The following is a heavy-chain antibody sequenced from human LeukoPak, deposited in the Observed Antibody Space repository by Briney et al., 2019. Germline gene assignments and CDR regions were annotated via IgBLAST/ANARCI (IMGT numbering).Heavy chain of an antibody. CDR1: GGSISSSSYY. D-gene: IGHD3-22*01. CDR2: IYYSGST. CDR3: ARVGHYYDSSGYYPTPHWYFDL. J-gene: IGHJ2*01. Sequence: SETLSLTCTVSGGSISSSSYYWGWIRQPPGKGLEWIGSIYYSGSTYYNPSLKSRVTISVDTSKNQFSLKLSSVTAADTAVYYCARVGHYYDSSGYYPTPHWYFDLWGRGTLVTVSS. V-gene: IGHV4-39*07.